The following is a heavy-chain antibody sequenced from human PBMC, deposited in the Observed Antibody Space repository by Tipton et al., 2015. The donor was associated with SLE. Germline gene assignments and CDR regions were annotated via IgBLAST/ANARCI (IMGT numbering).Heavy chain of an antibody. CDR1: SGSISSHS. CDR2: FHYSGST. Sequence: LRLSCTVSSGSISSHSWTWIRRTPGKGLEWIGYFHYSGSTNYNPSLRSRVTMSVDTSKSQFSLKLNSITAADTAVYYCARGTYYFDYWGQGTLVTVPS. CDR3: ARGTYYFDY. J-gene: IGHJ4*02. V-gene: IGHV4-59*08.